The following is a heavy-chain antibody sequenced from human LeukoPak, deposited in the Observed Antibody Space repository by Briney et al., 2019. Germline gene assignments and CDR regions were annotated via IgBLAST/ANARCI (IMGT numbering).Heavy chain of an antibody. CDR3: ARASWFGEFNSFDY. D-gene: IGHD3-10*01. Sequence: ASVMVSCKASGYTFTSYNINWVRQATGQGLEWMGWMNPNSGNTGYAQKFQGRVTMTRNTSISTAYMELSSLRSEDTAVYYCARASWFGEFNSFDYWGQGTLLTVSS. CDR2: MNPNSGNT. CDR1: GYTFTSYN. V-gene: IGHV1-8*01. J-gene: IGHJ4*02.